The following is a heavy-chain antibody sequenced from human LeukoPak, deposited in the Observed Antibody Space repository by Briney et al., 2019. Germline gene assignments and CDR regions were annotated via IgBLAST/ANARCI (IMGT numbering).Heavy chain of an antibody. J-gene: IGHJ4*02. CDR1: GFTFSSYA. D-gene: IGHD2-2*01. Sequence: GGSLRLSCAASGFTFSSYAMHWVRQAPGKGLEWVAVISYDGSNKYYADSVKGRFTISRDNSKNTLYLQMNSLRAEDTAVYYCARDLAFVGCSSTSCSPLDYWGQGTLVTVSS. CDR2: ISYDGSNK. V-gene: IGHV3-30-3*01. CDR3: ARDLAFVGCSSTSCSPLDY.